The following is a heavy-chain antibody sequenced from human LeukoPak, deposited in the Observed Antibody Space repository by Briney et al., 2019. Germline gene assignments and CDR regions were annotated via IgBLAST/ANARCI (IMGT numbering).Heavy chain of an antibody. V-gene: IGHV4-39*07. CDR1: GGSISSSSYY. CDR2: IYYSGST. D-gene: IGHD3-22*01. CDR3: ARVGGYYDSSGRPSNWFDP. J-gene: IGHJ5*02. Sequence: SETLSLTCTVSGGSISSSSYYWGWIRQPPGKGLEWIGSIYYSGSTYYNPSLKSRVTISVDTSKNQFSLKLSSVTAADTAVYYCARVGGYYDSSGRPSNWFDPWGQGTLVTVSS.